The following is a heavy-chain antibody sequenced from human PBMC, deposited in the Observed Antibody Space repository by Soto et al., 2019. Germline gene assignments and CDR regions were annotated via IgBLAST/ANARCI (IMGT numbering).Heavy chain of an antibody. J-gene: IGHJ6*03. V-gene: IGHV4-34*01. CDR3: ARGAWLRRNYYYHYMDV. CDR1: GGSFSGYY. D-gene: IGHD5-12*01. CDR2: INHSGST. Sequence: SETLSLTCAVYGGSFSGYYWSWIRQPPGKGLEWIGEINHSGSTNYNPSLKSRVTISVDTSKNQFSLKLSSVTAADTAVYYCARGAWLRRNYYYHYMDVWGKGTTDTVSS.